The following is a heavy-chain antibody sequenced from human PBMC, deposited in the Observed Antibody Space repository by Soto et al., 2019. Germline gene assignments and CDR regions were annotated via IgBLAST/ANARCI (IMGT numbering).Heavy chain of an antibody. V-gene: IGHV3-64*02. D-gene: IGHD2-15*01. CDR1: GFTFSSYN. CDR2: ISRSGDRT. CDR3: ARARCSSGQCYYFDY. J-gene: IGHJ4*02. Sequence: EVQLVESGEGLVQPGGSLRLSCAASGFTFSSYNIHWIRQAPGKGLEFVSAISRSGDRTYYADSVKGRFTITRDNSKNTVWLQTGSLIAEDMAVYYCARARCSSGQCYYFDYWGRGALVSVSS.